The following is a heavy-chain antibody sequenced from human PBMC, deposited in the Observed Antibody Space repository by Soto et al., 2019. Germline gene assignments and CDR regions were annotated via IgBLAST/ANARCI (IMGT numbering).Heavy chain of an antibody. CDR2: ISYDGSNK. V-gene: IGHV3-30-3*01. J-gene: IGHJ5*02. CDR3: ARGWNWFDP. Sequence: GGSLRLSCAASGFTFSSYDMHWVRQAPGKGLEWVAVISYDGSNKYYADSVKGRFTISRDNSKNTLYLQMNSLRAEDTAVYYSARGWNWFDPWGQGTLVTVSS. CDR1: GFTFSSYD.